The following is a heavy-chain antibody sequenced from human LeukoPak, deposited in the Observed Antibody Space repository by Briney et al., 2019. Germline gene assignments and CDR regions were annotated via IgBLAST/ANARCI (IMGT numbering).Heavy chain of an antibody. V-gene: IGHV4-39*07. CDR2: ILYSGST. CDR3: ARRGRDGYNFDY. J-gene: IGHJ4*02. D-gene: IGHD5-24*01. CDR1: GDSISSSMYY. Sequence: SETLSLTCTVSGDSISSSMYYWGWIRQSPGGGLEWIGNILYSGSTYYNPSLNSRVTISVDTSKNQFSLKLSSVTAADTAVYYCARRGRDGYNFDYWGQGTLVTVSS.